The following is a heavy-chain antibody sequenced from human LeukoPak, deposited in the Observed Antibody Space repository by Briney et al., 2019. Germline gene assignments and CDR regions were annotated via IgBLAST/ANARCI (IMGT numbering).Heavy chain of an antibody. CDR1: GYSFTSYD. D-gene: IGHD2-21*02. CDR3: ARWGGDYLSGDP. V-gene: IGHV1-8*01. J-gene: IGHJ5*02. CDR2: MSPDSGKT. Sequence: ASVTVFCKAPGYSFTSYDIHWVRQAAGLGLEWMGWMSPDSGKTGYAQPFQGRVTMTRNTSISTAYMELRSLTSEDTAVYFCARWGGDYLSGDPWGQGTLVTVSS.